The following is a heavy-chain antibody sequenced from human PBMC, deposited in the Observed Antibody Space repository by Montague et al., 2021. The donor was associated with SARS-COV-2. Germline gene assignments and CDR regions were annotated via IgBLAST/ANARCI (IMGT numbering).Heavy chain of an antibody. V-gene: IGHV4-59*08. D-gene: IGHD1-26*01. Sequence: SETLSLTCSVSGGSTSNYYWTWIRQSPGKGLQWIGYIFYTGSTKFNPSLKSRVTISVDTSKNQFSLKLSSVTAADTAVYYCARAYSGYVDYWGQGTLVTVSS. CDR1: GGSTSNYY. CDR2: IFYTGST. CDR3: ARAYSGYVDY. J-gene: IGHJ4*02.